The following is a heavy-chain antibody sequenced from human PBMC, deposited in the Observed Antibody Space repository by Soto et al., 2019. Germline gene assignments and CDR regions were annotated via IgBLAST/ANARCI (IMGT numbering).Heavy chain of an antibody. CDR2: ISGSGGST. J-gene: IGHJ4*02. Sequence: GGSLRLSCAASGFTFSSYAMSWVRQAPGKGLEWVSAISGSGGSTYYADSVKGRFTISRDNSKNTLYLQMNSLRAEDTAVYYCAKLDIVVVRARGDDYWGQGTLVTVSS. CDR1: GFTFSSYA. D-gene: IGHD2-15*01. CDR3: AKLDIVVVRARGDDY. V-gene: IGHV3-23*01.